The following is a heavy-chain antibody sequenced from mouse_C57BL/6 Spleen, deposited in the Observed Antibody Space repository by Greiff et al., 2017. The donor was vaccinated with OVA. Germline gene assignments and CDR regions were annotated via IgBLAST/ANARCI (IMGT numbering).Heavy chain of an antibody. J-gene: IGHJ2*01. V-gene: IGHV1-54*01. CDR3: ARGGKGYYFVY. CDR2: INPGSGGT. Sequence: QVQLQQSGAELVRPGTSVKVSCKASGYAFTNYLIEWVKQRPGQGLEWIGVINPGSGGTNYNEKFKGKATLTADKSSSTAYMQLSSLTSEDSAVYFCARGGKGYYFVYWGQGTTLTVSS. CDR1: GYAFTNYL.